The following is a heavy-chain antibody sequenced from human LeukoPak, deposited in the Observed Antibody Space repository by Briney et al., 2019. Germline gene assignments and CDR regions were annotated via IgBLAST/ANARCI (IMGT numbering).Heavy chain of an antibody. D-gene: IGHD4/OR15-4a*01. Sequence: GGSLRLSCAASGFTFRNYWMHWVRQGPGGGLEWVSRLRTDGDKRSYAASVRDRFTISRDNAKNMLYLQMDSLRVEDTAVYYCVRDHYGTNSLDYWGQGTPVTVSS. CDR1: GFTFRNYW. V-gene: IGHV3-74*01. CDR3: VRDHYGTNSLDY. J-gene: IGHJ4*02. CDR2: LRTDGDKR.